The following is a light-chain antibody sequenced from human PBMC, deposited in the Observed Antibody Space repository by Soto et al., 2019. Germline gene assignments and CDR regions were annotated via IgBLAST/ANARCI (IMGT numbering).Light chain of an antibody. Sequence: QSALTQPASVSGSPGQSITISCTGTSRDVGGYNYVSWYQQYPGKAPKLMIYGVTNRPSGGSNRFSGSKTGNTASLTISGLQAEDEAYYYCFSHRRGDSHVFGTGTKVTVL. CDR1: SRDVGGYNY. CDR3: FSHRRGDSHV. V-gene: IGLV2-14*01. J-gene: IGLJ1*01. CDR2: GVT.